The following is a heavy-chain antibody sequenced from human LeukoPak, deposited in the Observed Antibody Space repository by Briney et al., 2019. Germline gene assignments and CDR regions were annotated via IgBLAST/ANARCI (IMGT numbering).Heavy chain of an antibody. CDR3: ARDHGYSGYPPTRQGDAVDY. D-gene: IGHD5-12*01. CDR1: GGSISSSSYY. CDR2: ISYSGST. J-gene: IGHJ4*02. Sequence: SETLSLTCTVSGGSISSSSYYWGWIRQPPGKGLEWIGSISYSGSTYYNPSLKSRVTISVDTSKNQFSLKLSSVTAADTAVYYCARDHGYSGYPPTRQGDAVDYWGQGTLVTVSS. V-gene: IGHV4-39*07.